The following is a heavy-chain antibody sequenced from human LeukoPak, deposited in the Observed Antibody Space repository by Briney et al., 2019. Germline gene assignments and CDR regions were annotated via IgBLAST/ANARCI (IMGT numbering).Heavy chain of an antibody. CDR2: IIPIFGTA. D-gene: IGHD5-12*01. J-gene: IGHJ4*02. CDR3: ARRGYGCGY. CDR1: GGTFSSYA. V-gene: IGHV1-69*06. Sequence: SVTVSCKASGGTFSSYAISWVRQAPGQGLEWMGGIIPIFGTANCAQRFQGRVTITADKSTSTAYMELSSLRSEDTAVYYYARRGYGCGYWGQGTLVTVSS.